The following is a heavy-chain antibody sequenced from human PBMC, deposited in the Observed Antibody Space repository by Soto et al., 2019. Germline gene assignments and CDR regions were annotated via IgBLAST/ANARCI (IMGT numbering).Heavy chain of an antibody. J-gene: IGHJ6*02. Sequence: SQTLSLTCVISGDSVSSNGACWNWIRQSPSRGLQWLGRIYYRSKWFHDYAASVESRMAINPDTSRNQFSLQLNYVTPEDTAVYYCARVHCSAGTCLDGLDFWGQGATVTVSS. CDR1: GDSVSSNGAC. D-gene: IGHD2-15*01. CDR2: IYYRSKWFH. V-gene: IGHV6-1*01. CDR3: ARVHCSAGTCLDGLDF.